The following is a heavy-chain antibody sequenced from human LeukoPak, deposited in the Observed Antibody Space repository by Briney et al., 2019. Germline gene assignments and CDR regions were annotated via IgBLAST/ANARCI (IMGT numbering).Heavy chain of an antibody. Sequence: GASVKVSCKVSGYTLTELSMHWVRQAPGKGLEWMGGFDPEDGETIYAQKFQGRVTMTEDTSTDTAYMELSSLRSEDTAVYYCATGGRATAGPDAFDICGQGTMVTVSS. CDR1: GYTLTELS. D-gene: IGHD6-13*01. V-gene: IGHV1-24*01. CDR3: ATGGRATAGPDAFDI. J-gene: IGHJ3*02. CDR2: FDPEDGET.